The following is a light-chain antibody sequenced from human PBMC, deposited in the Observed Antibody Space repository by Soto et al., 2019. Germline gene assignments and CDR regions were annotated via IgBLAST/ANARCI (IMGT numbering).Light chain of an antibody. CDR2: DAS. CDR3: QVCRILPLT. Sequence: APVSLTQEERATLSCRASQSVSTYLAWYQQKPGQAPRLLIYDASNRATGIPARFSGSGSGTDFTLTISSLEPEDGEGYYCQVCRILPLTFGEVTMVDIK. CDR1: QSVSTY. J-gene: IGKJ4*01. V-gene: IGKV3-11*01.